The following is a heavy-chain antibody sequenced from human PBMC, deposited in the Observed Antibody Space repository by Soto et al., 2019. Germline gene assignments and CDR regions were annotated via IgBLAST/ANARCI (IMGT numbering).Heavy chain of an antibody. CDR3: ARAYYDSSVYYYAY. CDR1: GGSISSGGYY. D-gene: IGHD3-22*01. V-gene: IGHV4-31*03. Sequence: SETLSLTCTVSGGSISSGGYYWSWIRQHPGKGLELIGYIYYSGSTYYTPSLKSRVTISVDTSKNQFSLKLSSVTAADTAVYYCARAYYDSSVYYYAYWGQGTLVTVSS. J-gene: IGHJ4*02. CDR2: IYYSGST.